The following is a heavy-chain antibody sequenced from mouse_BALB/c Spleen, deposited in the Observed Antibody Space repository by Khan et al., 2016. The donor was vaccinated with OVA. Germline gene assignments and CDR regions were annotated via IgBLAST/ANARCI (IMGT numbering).Heavy chain of an antibody. CDR1: GFTFSHYS. V-gene: IGHV5-6*01. CDR2: ISSDGDYT. D-gene: IGHD1-3*01. Sequence: EVELVESGGDLVKSGGSLKLSCAASGFTFSHYSMSWVRQTPDKRLEWVATISSDGDYTYYQDSVKGRFNISRDNAKNTMYLQMSNLKSEDTGIYYCATYLSESFAYWGQGTMVTVSA. CDR3: ATYLSESFAY. J-gene: IGHJ3*01.